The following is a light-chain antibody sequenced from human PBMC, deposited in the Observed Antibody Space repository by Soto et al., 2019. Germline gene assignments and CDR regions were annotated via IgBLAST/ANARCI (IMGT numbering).Light chain of an antibody. V-gene: IGKV1-33*01. J-gene: IGKJ5*01. CDR3: QQYDILPIT. CDR2: HAS. CDR1: QDINIY. Sequence: DMQMTQCPSCLFACVGDRVTITSQATQDINIYLNWYQQKPGKAPNPLIYHASNLEIGVPSRFSGGGSGTHFTFTISSLQTEDIGTYYCQQYDILPITFGRGTRLEI.